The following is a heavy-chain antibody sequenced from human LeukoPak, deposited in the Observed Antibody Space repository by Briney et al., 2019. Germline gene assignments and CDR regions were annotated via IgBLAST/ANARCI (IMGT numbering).Heavy chain of an antibody. CDR2: IYPDDSDT. V-gene: IGHV5-51*01. D-gene: IGHD3-22*01. CDR3: ARPNITSYYDSRGYDGFDV. CDR1: GYTFNTYW. J-gene: IGHJ3*01. Sequence: GESLKISCKGSGYTFNTYWIAWVRQMPGKGLEWMGIIYPDDSDTRYSPSFQGQVTISADKSVSRAYLQWSSLEASDTAIYYCARPNITSYYDSRGYDGFDVWGQGTMVTVSS.